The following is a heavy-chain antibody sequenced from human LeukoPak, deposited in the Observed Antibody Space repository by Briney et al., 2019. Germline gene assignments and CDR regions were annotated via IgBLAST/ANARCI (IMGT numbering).Heavy chain of an antibody. D-gene: IGHD3-22*01. CDR1: GFTFSSYA. CDR3: AKPYYYDSSGYGVSYWYFDL. CDR2: ISGSGGST. J-gene: IGHJ2*01. V-gene: IGHV3-23*01. Sequence: PGGSLRLSCAASGFTFSSYAMSWVRQAPGKGLEWVSAISGSGGSTYYADSVKGRFTISRDNSKNTLYLQMNSLRAEDTAVYYCAKPYYYDSSGYGVSYWYFDLWGRGTLVTVSS.